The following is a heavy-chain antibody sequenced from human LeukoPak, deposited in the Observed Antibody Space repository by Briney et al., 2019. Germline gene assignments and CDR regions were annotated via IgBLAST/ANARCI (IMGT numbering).Heavy chain of an antibody. D-gene: IGHD3-3*01. V-gene: IGHV4-39*07. CDR3: ARACGITIFGVVINYYFDY. Sequence: SETLSLTCTVSGGSISSSSYFWGWIRQPPGKGLEWIGSIYYSGSTYYNPSLKSRVTISVDTSKNQFSLKLSSVTAADTAVYYCARACGITIFGVVINYYFDYWGQGTLVTVSS. J-gene: IGHJ4*02. CDR1: GGSISSSSYF. CDR2: IYYSGST.